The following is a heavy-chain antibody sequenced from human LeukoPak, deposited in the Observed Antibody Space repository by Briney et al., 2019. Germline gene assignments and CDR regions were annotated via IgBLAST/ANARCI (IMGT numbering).Heavy chain of an antibody. D-gene: IGHD2-2*02. CDR3: ARPRLYPGLGWFDP. V-gene: IGHV4-59*01. CDR2: IYYTGST. CDR1: GDSISSYY. Sequence: SETLSLTCTVSGDSISSYYWSWIRQPPGKGLEWIGYIYYTGSTNYNPFLKSRVTFSVDTSKNQFSLKLRSVTDADTAVYYCARPRLYPGLGWFDPWGQGTLVTVSS. J-gene: IGHJ5*02.